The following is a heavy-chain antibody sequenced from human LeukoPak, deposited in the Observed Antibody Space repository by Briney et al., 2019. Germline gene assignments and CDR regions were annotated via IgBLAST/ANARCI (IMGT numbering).Heavy chain of an antibody. V-gene: IGHV4-28*05. Sequence: SETLSLTCAVSGYSISSSNWWGWIRQPPGKGLEWIGYIYYSGSIYYNPSLKSRVTMSVDTSKNQFSLKLSSVTAVDTAVYYCARNRGCLPSDAFDIWGQGTMVTVSS. D-gene: IGHD3-16*01. J-gene: IGHJ3*02. CDR3: ARNRGCLPSDAFDI. CDR1: GYSISSSNW. CDR2: IYYSGSI.